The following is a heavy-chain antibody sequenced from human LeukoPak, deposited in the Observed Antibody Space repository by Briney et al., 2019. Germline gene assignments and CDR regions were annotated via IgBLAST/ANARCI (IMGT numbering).Heavy chain of an antibody. Sequence: ASVKVSCKASGGTLSSYAISWVRQAPGQGLEWMGGIIPIFGTANYAQKFQGRVTITTDESTSTAYMELSSLRSEDTAVYYCARGGTDYGNWFDPWGQGTLVTVSS. D-gene: IGHD4-17*01. V-gene: IGHV1-69*05. J-gene: IGHJ5*02. CDR2: IIPIFGTA. CDR1: GGTLSSYA. CDR3: ARGGTDYGNWFDP.